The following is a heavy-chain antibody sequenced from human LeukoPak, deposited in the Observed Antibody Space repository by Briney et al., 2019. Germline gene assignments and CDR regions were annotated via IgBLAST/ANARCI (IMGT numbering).Heavy chain of an antibody. Sequence: GRSLRLSCAASGFTFSSYGMQWVRQAPGKGLEWVALISPDGRDKYYGDSVKGRFTISRDNSKNTLYLQMNSPRAEDTAVYYCAKDGAATWFGEATWGQGTPVTVSS. V-gene: IGHV3-30*18. J-gene: IGHJ5*02. CDR2: ISPDGRDK. CDR1: GFTFSSYG. D-gene: IGHD3-10*01. CDR3: AKDGAATWFGEAT.